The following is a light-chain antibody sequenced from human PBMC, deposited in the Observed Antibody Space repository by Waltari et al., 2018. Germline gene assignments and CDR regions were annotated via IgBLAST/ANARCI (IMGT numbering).Light chain of an antibody. Sequence: DIVMTQSPDSLAVSLGERATINCKSSQSVLYSSNNKNYLAWYQKKPGQPPKLLIYWASTRESGVPDRFSGGGSGTDFTLTISSLQAEDVAVYYCHQYHSSPRTFGQGTKVELK. V-gene: IGKV4-1*01. J-gene: IGKJ1*01. CDR3: HQYHSSPRT. CDR2: WAS. CDR1: QSVLYSSNNKNY.